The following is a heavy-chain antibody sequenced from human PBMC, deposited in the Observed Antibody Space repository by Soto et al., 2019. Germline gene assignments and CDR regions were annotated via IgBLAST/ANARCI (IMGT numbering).Heavy chain of an antibody. CDR3: ARGIIYYDRSGDSWFDP. CDR1: GGSINSDDYS. Sequence: SETLSLTCTVYGGSINSDDYSWTCIRQPPGKGLVWIGYIYHTGTTYYNMSLKSRVTISVVRSKNQFSLKLSSVTAAVTAVYYCARGIIYYDRSGDSWFDPWGQGSLVIVS. D-gene: IGHD3-22*01. V-gene: IGHV4-30-2*01. CDR2: IYHTGTT. J-gene: IGHJ5*02.